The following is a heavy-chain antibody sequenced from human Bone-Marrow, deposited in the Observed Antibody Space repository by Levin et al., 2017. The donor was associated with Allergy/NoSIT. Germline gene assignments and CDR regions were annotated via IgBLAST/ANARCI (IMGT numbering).Heavy chain of an antibody. D-gene: IGHD3-22*01. CDR3: ARIYDSSGYYYPRDAFDI. J-gene: IGHJ3*02. V-gene: IGHV1-69*02. Sequence: SVKVSCKASGGTFSSYTISWVRQAPGQGLEWMGRIIPILGIANYAQKFQGRVTITADKSTSTAYMELSSLRSEDTAVYYCARIYDSSGYYYPRDAFDIWGQGTMVTVSS. CDR2: IIPILGIA. CDR1: GGTFSSYT.